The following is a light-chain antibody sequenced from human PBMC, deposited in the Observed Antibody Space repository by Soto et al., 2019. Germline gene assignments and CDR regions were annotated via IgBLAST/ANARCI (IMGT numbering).Light chain of an antibody. V-gene: IGLV2-23*01. CDR2: EGT. Sequence: QPVLTQPASVSGSPGQSITISCTGTSGDVGTYNLVSWYQQLPGKAPKLMLYEGTKRPSGVSIRFSGSKSGNTASLTISGLLAEDEADYYCCSYAGSSTYVFGTGTKVTVL. J-gene: IGLJ1*01. CDR1: SGDVGTYNL. CDR3: CSYAGSSTYV.